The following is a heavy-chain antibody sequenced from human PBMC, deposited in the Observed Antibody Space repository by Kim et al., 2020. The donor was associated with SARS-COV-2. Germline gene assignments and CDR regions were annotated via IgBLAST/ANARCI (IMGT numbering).Heavy chain of an antibody. J-gene: IGHJ4*02. V-gene: IGHV3-21*01. CDR3: ARGDEDIVVVPAAMIFDY. Sequence: GGSLRLSCAASGFTFSSYSMNWVRQAPGKGLECVSSISSSSSYIYYADSVKGRFTISRDNAKNSLYLQMNSLRAEDTAVYYCARGDEDIVVVPAAMIFDYWGQGTLVTVSS. D-gene: IGHD2-2*01. CDR1: GFTFSSYS. CDR2: ISSSSSYI.